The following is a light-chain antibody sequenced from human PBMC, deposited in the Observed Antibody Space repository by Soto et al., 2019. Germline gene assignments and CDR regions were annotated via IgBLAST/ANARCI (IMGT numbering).Light chain of an antibody. Sequence: DLVLTHSPHSLAVSLGERATLSCKSSQSLLYRYNNKYFVAWYQQKPGQSPKLLLDWATTRESGVPERCSGGGAGTDFTLSISSLHAEDVVVYCWQQYSYPPGTFGQGTKVDIK. CDR2: WAT. CDR3: QQYSYPPGT. J-gene: IGKJ1*01. CDR1: QSLLYRYNNKYF. V-gene: IGKV4-1*01.